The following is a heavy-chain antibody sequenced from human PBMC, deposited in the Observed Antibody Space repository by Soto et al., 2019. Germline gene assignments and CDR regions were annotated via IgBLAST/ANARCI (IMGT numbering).Heavy chain of an antibody. CDR3: TRHERYCSGGSCYSYHAFDI. CDR1: GGTFSSYT. D-gene: IGHD2-15*01. Sequence: ASVKVSCKASGGTFSSYTISWVRQAPGQGLEWMGRIIPILGIANYAQKFQGRVTITADKSTSTAYLELSSLRSEDTAVYYCTRHERYCSGGSCYSYHAFDIWGQGTMVTVSS. V-gene: IGHV1-69*02. J-gene: IGHJ3*02. CDR2: IIPILGIA.